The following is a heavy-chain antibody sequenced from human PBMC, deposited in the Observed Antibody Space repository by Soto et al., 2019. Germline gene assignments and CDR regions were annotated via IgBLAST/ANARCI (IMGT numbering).Heavy chain of an antibody. V-gene: IGHV2-5*01. Sequence: QITLKESGPTLLQPTQPLTMTGTLSGFSLTNSEVGVGWIRQPTGKALEWLALIYWNDDLRYRPSLKSRLTITKATSKNLVVLTMTNMDPVDTATYFCAHRRTYHYGLDVWGQGTPVTVSS. CDR3: AHRRTYHYGLDV. J-gene: IGHJ6*02. CDR2: IYWNDDL. CDR1: GFSLTNSEVG.